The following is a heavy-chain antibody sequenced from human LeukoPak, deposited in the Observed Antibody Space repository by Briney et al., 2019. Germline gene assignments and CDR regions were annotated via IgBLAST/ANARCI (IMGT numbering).Heavy chain of an antibody. CDR2: IMPLFGTA. CDR3: ARVESGAKYYYDSSGYYYY. V-gene: IGHV1-69*06. CDR1: GGTFSRKD. D-gene: IGHD3-22*01. Sequence: ASVKVSCKASGGTFSRKDISWVRQAPGQGLEWMGGIMPLFGTAKNAHKFQGRVTITADKSTSTAYMELSSLRSEDTAVYYCARVESGAKYYYDSSGYYYYWGQGTLVTVSS. J-gene: IGHJ4*02.